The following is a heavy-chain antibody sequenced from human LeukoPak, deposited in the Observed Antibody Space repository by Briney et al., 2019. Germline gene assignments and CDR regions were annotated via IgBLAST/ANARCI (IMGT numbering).Heavy chain of an antibody. CDR2: ISGSGGST. CDR3: ARVRGVVVVAATLDDAFDI. Sequence: QTGGSLRLSCAASGFTFSSYAMSWVRQAPGKGLEWVSAISGSGGSTYYAGSVKGRFTISRDNSKNTLYLQMNSLRAEDTAVYYCARVRGVVVVAATLDDAFDIWGQGTMVTVSS. D-gene: IGHD2-15*01. V-gene: IGHV3-23*01. CDR1: GFTFSSYA. J-gene: IGHJ3*02.